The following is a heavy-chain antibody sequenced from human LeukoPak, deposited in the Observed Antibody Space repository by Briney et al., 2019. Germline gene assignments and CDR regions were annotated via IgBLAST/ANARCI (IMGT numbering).Heavy chain of an antibody. CDR1: GFTFSSYA. D-gene: IGHD4-17*01. V-gene: IGHV3-23*01. J-gene: IGHJ3*02. CDR2: ISGSGGST. CDR3: AKTLADYGDYSGAFDI. Sequence: GGSLRLSCAASGFTFSSYAMSWVRQAPGKGLEWVSAISGSGGSTYYADSVKGRFTISRDNSKNTLYLQMNSLRAEDTAVYYCAKTLADYGDYSGAFDIWGQGTMVTVSS.